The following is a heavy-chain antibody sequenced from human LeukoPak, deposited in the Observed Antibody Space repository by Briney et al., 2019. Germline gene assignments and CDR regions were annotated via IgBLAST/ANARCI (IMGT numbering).Heavy chain of an antibody. J-gene: IGHJ5*02. CDR2: IGTAGDT. CDR1: GFTFSSYD. D-gene: IGHD6-19*01. CDR3: ARGIAVGGGLDP. V-gene: IGHV3-13*04. Sequence: GRSLRLSCAASGFTFSSYDMHWVRQATGKGLEWVSAIGTAGDTYYPGSVKGRFTISRENAKNSLYLQMNSLRAGDTAVYYCARGIAVGGGLDPWGQGTLVTVSS.